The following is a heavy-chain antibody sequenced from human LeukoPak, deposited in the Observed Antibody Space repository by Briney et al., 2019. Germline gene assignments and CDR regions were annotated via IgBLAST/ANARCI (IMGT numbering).Heavy chain of an antibody. CDR3: ARDNALTGYYCFSCNWFDP. V-gene: IGHV3-30*04. Sequence: GGSLRLSCAASGFTFSSYAMHWVRQAPGKGLEWVAVISYDGSNKYYADSVKGRFTISRDNSKNTLYLQMNSLRAEDTAVYYCARDNALTGYYCFSCNWFDPWGQGTLVTVSS. J-gene: IGHJ5*02. CDR2: ISYDGSNK. CDR1: GFTFSSYA. D-gene: IGHD3-9*01.